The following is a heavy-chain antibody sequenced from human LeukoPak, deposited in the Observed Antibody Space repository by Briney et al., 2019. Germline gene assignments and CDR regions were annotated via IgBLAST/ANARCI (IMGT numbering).Heavy chain of an antibody. J-gene: IGHJ4*02. CDR2: IIPIFGTA. V-gene: IGHV1-69*13. CDR3: ARAEMATITEVDY. CDR1: GGTFSSYA. D-gene: IGHD5-24*01. Sequence: SVKVSCKASGGTFSSYAISWVRQAPGQGLEWMGGIIPIFGTANYAQKFQGRVTITADESTSTAYMELSSLRAEDTAVYYCARAEMATITEVDYWGQGTLVTVSS.